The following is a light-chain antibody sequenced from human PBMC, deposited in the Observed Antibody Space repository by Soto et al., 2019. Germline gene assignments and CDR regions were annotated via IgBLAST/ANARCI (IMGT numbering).Light chain of an antibody. CDR2: GAS. CDR3: QQYGSSGT. V-gene: IGKV3-20*01. CDR1: QSVSSSN. Sequence: EIVLTQSPGTLSLSPVERATLSCMASQSVSSSNLAWYKQKPGQAPRLLIYGASSRATGIPDRFSGSGSGTDFTLTISRLEPEDFAVYYCQQYGSSGTFGQGTKVDIK. J-gene: IGKJ1*01.